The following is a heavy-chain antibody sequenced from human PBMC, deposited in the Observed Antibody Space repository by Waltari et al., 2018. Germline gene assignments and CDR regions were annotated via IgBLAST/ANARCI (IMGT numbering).Heavy chain of an antibody. J-gene: IGHJ4*02. V-gene: IGHV3-30-3*01. Sequence: QVQLVESGGGVVQPGRSLRLSCAASGFTFSSYAMHWVRQAPGKGLEWVAVISYDGSNKYYADSVKGRFTISRDNSKNTLYLQMNSLRAEDTAVYYCARDLAFSFDDILTGAFSDYWGQGTLVTVSS. D-gene: IGHD3-9*01. CDR3: ARDLAFSFDDILTGAFSDY. CDR2: ISYDGSNK. CDR1: GFTFSSYA.